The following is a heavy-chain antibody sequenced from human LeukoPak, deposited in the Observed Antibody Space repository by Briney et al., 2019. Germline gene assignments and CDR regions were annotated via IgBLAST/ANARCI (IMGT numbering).Heavy chain of an antibody. J-gene: IGHJ3*02. D-gene: IGHD5-18*01. CDR3: ARHEGTWIQLWLGAFDI. CDR1: GGSFSGYY. CDR2: ISHSGSI. Sequence: SETLSLTCAVYGGSFSGYYWSWIRQSPGKGLEWIGEISHSGSINYNPSLKSRVTISVDTSKNQFSLKLRSVTAADTAVYYCARHEGTWIQLWLGAFDIWGQGTMVTVSS. V-gene: IGHV4-34*01.